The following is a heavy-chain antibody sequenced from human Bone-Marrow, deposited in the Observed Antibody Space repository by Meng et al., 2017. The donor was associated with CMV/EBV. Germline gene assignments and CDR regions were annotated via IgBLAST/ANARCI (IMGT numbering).Heavy chain of an antibody. CDR1: GGSISSSNYY. CDR3: ARDLRNRPNWFDP. D-gene: IGHD5/OR15-5a*01. Sequence: SETLSLTCTVSGGSISSSNYYWGWIRQPPGKGLEWIGSIYYSGSSYYNPSLKSRVIILVDTSKNQFTLRLSSGTAADTAVYYCARDLRNRPNWFDPWGQGILVTCYS. V-gene: IGHV4-39*06. CDR2: IYYSGSS. J-gene: IGHJ5*02.